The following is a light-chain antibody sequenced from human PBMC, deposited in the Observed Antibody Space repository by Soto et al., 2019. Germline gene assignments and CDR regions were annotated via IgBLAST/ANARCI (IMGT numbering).Light chain of an antibody. CDR1: QSISSY. J-gene: IGKJ5*01. Sequence: IQMTQSPSSLSASVGDRVTITCRASQSISSYLNWYQQKPGKAPKLLIYAASSLQSGVPSRFSGSGSGTDFTLTFSSLQPEDFATYYCQQSYSTPGTFGQGTRLEIK. CDR3: QQSYSTPGT. CDR2: AAS. V-gene: IGKV1-39*01.